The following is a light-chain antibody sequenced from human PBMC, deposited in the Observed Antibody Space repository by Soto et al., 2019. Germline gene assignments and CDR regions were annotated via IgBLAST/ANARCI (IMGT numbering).Light chain of an antibody. CDR3: CSYAGRYTDV. CDR1: SSDVGGYNY. V-gene: IGLV2-11*01. CDR2: DVT. Sequence: QPVLTQPRSVSGSPGQSVTISCTGTSSDVGGYNYVSWYQQHPGKAPKLMIYDVTKRPSGVPDRFSGSKSGKTASLIISGLQAEDEADYYCCSYAGRYTDVFGTGTKVTVL. J-gene: IGLJ1*01.